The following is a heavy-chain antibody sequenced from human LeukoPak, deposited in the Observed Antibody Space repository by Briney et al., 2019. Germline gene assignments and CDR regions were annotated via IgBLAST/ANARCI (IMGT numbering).Heavy chain of an antibody. CDR3: VRGYGYYLGQFDP. V-gene: IGHV4-39*07. CDR2: IFYSGST. CDR1: GGSISSNNSY. J-gene: IGHJ5*02. Sequence: SETLSLTCTVSGGSISSNNSYWGWIRHPPGTGMEWVGSIFYSGSTPYNPSLQSRVTISVDTSKNQFSLRLNSVTAADTAMYYCVRGYGYYLGQFDPWGQGTQVTVSS. D-gene: IGHD3-10*01.